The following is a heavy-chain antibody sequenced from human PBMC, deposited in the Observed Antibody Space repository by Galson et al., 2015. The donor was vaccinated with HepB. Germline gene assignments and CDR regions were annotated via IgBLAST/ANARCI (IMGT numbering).Heavy chain of an antibody. D-gene: IGHD3-22*01. CDR1: GYSFTPYW. J-gene: IGHJ3*01. Sequence: SGAEVKKPGGSLKISCKGSGYSFTPYWIAWVRQMPGKGLEWMGIIYPVDSNTRYSPSFQGQVSISADKSISTAYLQWGSLKASDTAMYFCARQSYYDSSGFDVWGQGTMVTVSS. CDR2: IYPVDSNT. V-gene: IGHV5-51*01. CDR3: ARQSYYDSSGFDV.